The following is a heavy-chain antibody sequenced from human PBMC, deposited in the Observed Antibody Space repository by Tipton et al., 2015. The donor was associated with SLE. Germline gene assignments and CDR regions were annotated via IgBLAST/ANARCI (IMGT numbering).Heavy chain of an antibody. CDR2: VNGDGSDT. V-gene: IGHV3-74*01. J-gene: IGHJ4*02. CDR1: GFTFSSYA. D-gene: IGHD1-14*01. CDR3: VRTMTGGYFDY. Sequence: GSLRLSCAASGFTFSSYAMSWVRQAPGKGLEWVSGVNGDGSDTTYADSVKGRFTISRDNAKNTLYLQMNSLRAEDTAVYYCVRTMTGGYFDYWGQGTLVTVSS.